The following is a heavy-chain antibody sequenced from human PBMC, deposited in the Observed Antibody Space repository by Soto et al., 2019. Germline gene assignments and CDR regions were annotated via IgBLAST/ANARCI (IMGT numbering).Heavy chain of an antibody. CDR2: IYYSGST. J-gene: IGHJ1*01. Sequence: TSETLCLTCTVSGGFISTHYWSWIRQPPGKGLEWIGYIYYSGSTNYNPSLKSRVTISEDTSKNQFFLKLSSVTAADTAVYYCARSNSWSEEYFQHWGQGTLVTVSS. CDR1: GGFISTHY. V-gene: IGHV4-59*11. CDR3: ARSNSWSEEYFQH. D-gene: IGHD6-13*01.